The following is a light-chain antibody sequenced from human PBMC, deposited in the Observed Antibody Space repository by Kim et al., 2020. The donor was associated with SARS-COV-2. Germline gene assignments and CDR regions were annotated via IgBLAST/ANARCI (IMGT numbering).Light chain of an antibody. CDR3: QQYNNWYT. Sequence: TVMTQSPATLSVSPGERATLSCRANESVSINLAWYQQKPGQAPRLLIYGASTRATGIPARFSGSGSGTEFTLTISSLQSEDFAVYHCQQYNNWYTFGQGTKLEI. CDR2: GAS. V-gene: IGKV3D-15*01. CDR1: ESVSIN. J-gene: IGKJ2*01.